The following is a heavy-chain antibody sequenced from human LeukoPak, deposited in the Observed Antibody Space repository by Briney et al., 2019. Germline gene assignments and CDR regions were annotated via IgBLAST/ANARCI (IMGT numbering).Heavy chain of an antibody. J-gene: IGHJ4*02. V-gene: IGHV3-23*01. CDR3: ARNYFDY. CDR1: GFTFTYYA. Sequence: GGSLRLSCAASGFTFTYYAMGWVRQATGKGLEWVSVISDSSVGTYYSDSVKGRFSISRDNSKNTLYLQMNSLRAEDTALYYCARNYFDYWGQGTLVTVSS. CDR2: ISDSSVGT.